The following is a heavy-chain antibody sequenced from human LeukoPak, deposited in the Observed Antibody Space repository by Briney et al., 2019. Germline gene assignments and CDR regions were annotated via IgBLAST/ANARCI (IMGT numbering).Heavy chain of an antibody. Sequence: SGGSLRLSCAASGFTFNRYGMSWVRQAPGKGLEWVSAISGSGGTTYYVDSVKGRFTISRDNSKNTLYLQINSLRDEDTAVYYCAKDHLPGIVVADRDYWGQGTLVTVSS. J-gene: IGHJ4*02. V-gene: IGHV3-23*01. CDR2: ISGSGGTT. CDR3: AKDHLPGIVVADRDY. CDR1: GFTFNRYG. D-gene: IGHD6-19*01.